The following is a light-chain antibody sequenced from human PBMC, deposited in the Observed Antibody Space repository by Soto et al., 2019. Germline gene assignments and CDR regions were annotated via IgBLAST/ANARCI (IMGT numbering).Light chain of an antibody. Sequence: VLTQSLDTLSLSPGERATLSCRASQDVGKFLVWYHQKPGLSPSLVIYEASKRATDIPDRFSGSGSGTAFTLTINRLEPEDVGFYYCQQRNSWPLTFGGGTKVDIK. V-gene: IGKV3-11*01. J-gene: IGKJ4*01. CDR1: QDVGKF. CDR3: QQRNSWPLT. CDR2: EAS.